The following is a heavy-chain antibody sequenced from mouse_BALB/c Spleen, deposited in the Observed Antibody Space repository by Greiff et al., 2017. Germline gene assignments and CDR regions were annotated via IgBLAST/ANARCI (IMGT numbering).Heavy chain of an antibody. J-gene: IGHJ2*01. V-gene: IGHV14-4*02. CDR2: IDPENGDT. Sequence: EVKLQESGAELVRSGASVKLSCTASGFNIKDYYMHWVKQRPEQGLEWIGWIDPENGDTEYAPKFQGKATMTADTSSNTAYLQLSSLTSEDTAVYYGNAWAMAPDYWGQGTTVTVSA. CDR1: GFNIKDYY. D-gene: IGHD2-3*01. CDR3: NAWAMAPDY.